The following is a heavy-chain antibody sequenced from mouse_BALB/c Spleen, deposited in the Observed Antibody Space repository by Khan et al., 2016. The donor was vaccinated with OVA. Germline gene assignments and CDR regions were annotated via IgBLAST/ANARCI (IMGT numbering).Heavy chain of an antibody. D-gene: IGHD1-1*01. V-gene: IGHV3-2*02. J-gene: IGHJ2*01. CDR1: GYSITSDYA. Sequence: EVQLQESGPGLVKPSQSLSLTCTVTGYSITSDYAWNWIRQFPGNKLEWMGYIKYSGNTSYNPSLKSRFPNNRNTSKNQFFMQLSSVTTEDTATYYCARSGTISTVVITDFDYWGQGPTLTVSS. CDR2: IKYSGNT. CDR3: ARSGTISTVVITDFDY.